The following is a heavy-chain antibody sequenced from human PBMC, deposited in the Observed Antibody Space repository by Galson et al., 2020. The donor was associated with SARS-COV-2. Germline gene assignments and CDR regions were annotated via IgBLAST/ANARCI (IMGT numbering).Heavy chain of an antibody. CDR3: ARFTQYYYDSSGYYFDY. CDR1: GFTFSSYE. V-gene: IGHV3-48*03. CDR2: ISSSGSTI. D-gene: IGHD3-22*01. J-gene: IGHJ4*02. Sequence: GGSLRLSCAASGFTFSSYEMNWVRQAPGKGLEWVSYISSSGSTIYYADSVKGRFTISRDNAKNSLYLQMNSLRAEDTAVYYCARFTQYYYDSSGYYFDYWGQGTLVTVSS.